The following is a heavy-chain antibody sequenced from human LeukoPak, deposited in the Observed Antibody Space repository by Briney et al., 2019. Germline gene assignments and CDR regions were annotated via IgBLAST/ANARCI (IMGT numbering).Heavy chain of an antibody. V-gene: IGHV4-61*01. D-gene: IGHD2-2*01. Sequence: SETLSLTCTVSGGSVSSGSYYWSWIRQPPGKGLEWIGYIYYSGSTNYNPSLKSRVTISVDTSKNQFSLKLSSVTAADTAVYYCARGIVVVPAAIFAFDIWGQGTMATVSS. CDR2: IYYSGST. CDR3: ARGIVVVPAAIFAFDI. CDR1: GGSVSSGSYY. J-gene: IGHJ3*02.